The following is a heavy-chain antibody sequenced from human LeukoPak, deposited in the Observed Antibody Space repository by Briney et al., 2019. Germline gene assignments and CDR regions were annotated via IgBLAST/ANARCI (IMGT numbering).Heavy chain of an antibody. V-gene: IGHV1-2*02. J-gene: IGHJ3*02. CDR3: ARGGITFSFDI. Sequence: SVKVSCKASGYKFTDYYIHWVRQAPGQGLEWMGWINPNSDGRNYAQKFQGRVTMTRDMSTSTVYMELSSLRSEDTAVYYCARGGITFSFDIWGQGTMVTVSS. D-gene: IGHD2/OR15-2a*01. CDR1: GYKFTDYY. CDR2: INPNSDGR.